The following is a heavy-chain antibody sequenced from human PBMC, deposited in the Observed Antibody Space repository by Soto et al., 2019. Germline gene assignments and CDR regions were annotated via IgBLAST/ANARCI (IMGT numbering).Heavy chain of an antibody. V-gene: IGHV4-59*08. Sequence: QVQLQESGPGLVKPSETLSLTCSVSGGSINSYYWSWLRQSPGRGLDWIGYIHYTGSTNYSPSLKRRFIIAINTSKSQFHLKLNSVTAADTAIYHCSNRPCYGSICYPYYFDPWGRGILVTVSS. CDR2: IHYTGST. CDR1: GGSINSYY. J-gene: IGHJ2*01. CDR3: SNRPCYGSICYPYYFDP. D-gene: IGHD2-8*02.